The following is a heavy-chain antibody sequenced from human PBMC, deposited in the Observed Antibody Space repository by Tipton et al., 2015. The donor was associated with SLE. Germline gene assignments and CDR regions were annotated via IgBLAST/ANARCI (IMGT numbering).Heavy chain of an antibody. Sequence: QVQLVQSGAEVKKPGASVKVSCKASGYTFTSYGISWVRQAPGQGLEWMGWISAYNGNTNYAQRLQGRVTMTTDTFSSTAYLELRSLTSDDTAVYYCARSIVATTDFDYWGQGTMVTVSS. CDR1: GYTFTSYG. CDR2: ISAYNGNT. J-gene: IGHJ4*02. CDR3: ARSIVATTDFDY. V-gene: IGHV1-18*01. D-gene: IGHD5-12*01.